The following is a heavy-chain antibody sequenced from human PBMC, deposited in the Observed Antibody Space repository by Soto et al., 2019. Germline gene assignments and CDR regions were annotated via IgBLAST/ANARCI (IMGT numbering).Heavy chain of an antibody. CDR3: ARVPGGYYDRSGNYYFDY. CDR1: GGSFSGYY. V-gene: IGHV4-34*01. CDR2: INHSGST. Sequence: SETLSLTCAVYGGSFSGYYWSWIRQPPGKGLEWIGEINHSGSTNYNPSLKSRVTISVDTSKNQFSLKLSSVTAADTAVYYCARVPGGYYDRSGNYYFDYWGQGTLVTVSS. J-gene: IGHJ4*02. D-gene: IGHD3-22*01.